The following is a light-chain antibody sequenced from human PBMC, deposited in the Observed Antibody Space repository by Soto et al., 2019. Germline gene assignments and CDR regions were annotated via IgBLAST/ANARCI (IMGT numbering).Light chain of an antibody. V-gene: IGKV1-5*03. CDR1: QNIGNW. Sequence: DIQMTQSPSTLSASVGDRVTITCRASQNIGNWLAWYQQRPGKAPRLLIYKASNLESGVPSRFSGSGSGTEFTLTISSLQPDDFATYYCQYYNDYCWTFGQGTKVEIK. CDR2: KAS. J-gene: IGKJ1*01. CDR3: QYYNDYCWT.